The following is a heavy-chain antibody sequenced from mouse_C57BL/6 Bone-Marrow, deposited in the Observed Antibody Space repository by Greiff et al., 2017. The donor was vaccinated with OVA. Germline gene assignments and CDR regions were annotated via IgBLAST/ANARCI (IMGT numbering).Heavy chain of an antibody. CDR2: INPSNGGT. V-gene: IGHV1-53*01. J-gene: IGHJ3*01. CDR3: ARRGYDSMFAY. D-gene: IGHD2-4*01. Sequence: QVQLKQPGPELVKPGASVKLSCKASGYTFTSYWMHWVKQRPGQGLEWIGNINPSNGGTNYNEKFKSKATLTVDKSSSTAYMQLSSLTSAASAVYYCARRGYDSMFAYWGQGTLVTVSA. CDR1: GYTFTSYW.